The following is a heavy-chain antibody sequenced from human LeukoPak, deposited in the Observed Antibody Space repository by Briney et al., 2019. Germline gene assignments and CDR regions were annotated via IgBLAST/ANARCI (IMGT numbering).Heavy chain of an antibody. Sequence: GGSLRLSCAASGFTFSDYYMSWIRKAPGKGLEWVSYISSSGSTIYYADSVKGRFTISRDNAKNSLYLQMNSLRAEDTAVYYCARDRRSSSSTRVLRYWGQGTLVTVSS. CDR1: GFTFSDYY. CDR3: ARDRRSSSSTRVLRY. D-gene: IGHD6-6*01. CDR2: ISSSGSTI. J-gene: IGHJ4*02. V-gene: IGHV3-11*04.